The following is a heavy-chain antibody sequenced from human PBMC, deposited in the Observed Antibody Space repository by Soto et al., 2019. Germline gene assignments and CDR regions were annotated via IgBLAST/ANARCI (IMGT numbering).Heavy chain of an antibody. V-gene: IGHV3-21*01. J-gene: IGHJ4*02. CDR1: GFTFSSYS. CDR3: AREGVGREYSNFDY. D-gene: IGHD3-3*01. Sequence: EVQLVESGGGLVKPGGSLRLSCAASGFTFSSYSMNWVRQAPGKGLEWVSYISSSSSYIYYADSVKGRFTSSRDNAKNSLYLQMNSLRAEDTAVYYCAREGVGREYSNFDYWGQGTLVTVSS. CDR2: ISSSSSYI.